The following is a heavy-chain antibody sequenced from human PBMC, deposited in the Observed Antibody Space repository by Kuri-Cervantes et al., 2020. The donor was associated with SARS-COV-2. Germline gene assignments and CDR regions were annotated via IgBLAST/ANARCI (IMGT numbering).Heavy chain of an antibody. Sequence: SETLSLTCTVSGGSISSSSYYWGWIRQPPGKGLEWIGSIYYSGSTYYNPSLKTPVTISFDTPKNQFSLKLSSVTAADTAVYYCARGGSSGTLYYWGQGTLVTVSS. CDR1: GGSISSSSYY. J-gene: IGHJ4*02. CDR2: IYYSGST. CDR3: ARGGSSGTLYY. D-gene: IGHD3-22*01. V-gene: IGHV4-39*01.